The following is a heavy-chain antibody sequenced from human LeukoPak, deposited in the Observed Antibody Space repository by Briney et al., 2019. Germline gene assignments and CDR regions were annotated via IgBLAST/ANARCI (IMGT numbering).Heavy chain of an antibody. CDR3: ARGRGYCSSTSCQNWFDP. V-gene: IGHV3-21*01. CDR2: ISSSSSYI. CDR1: GFTFSSYS. Sequence: GGSLRLSCAASGFTFSSYSMNWVRQAPGKGLEWVSSISSSSSYIYYADSVKGRFTISRDNAKNSLYLQMNSLRAEDTAVYYCARGRGYCSSTSCQNWFDPWGQGTLVTVSS. D-gene: IGHD2-2*01. J-gene: IGHJ5*02.